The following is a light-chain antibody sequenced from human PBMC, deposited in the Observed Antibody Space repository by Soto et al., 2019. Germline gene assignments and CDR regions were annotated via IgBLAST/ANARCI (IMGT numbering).Light chain of an antibody. J-gene: IGKJ1*01. V-gene: IGKV2-28*01. Sequence: DVVMTQTPLSLSVAPGQPASISCRSIQSLLRSNGYNYLDWYVQKPGQSPXLLIYLGSTRSFGVPDRFSGSGSGTDSTLKIRRVQAEDVGLYYCMQTLQTRTFGQGTQVDIK. CDR1: QSLLRSNGYNY. CDR2: LGS. CDR3: MQTLQTRT.